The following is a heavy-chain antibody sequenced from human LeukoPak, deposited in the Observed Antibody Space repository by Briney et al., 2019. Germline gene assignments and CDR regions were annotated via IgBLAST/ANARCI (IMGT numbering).Heavy chain of an antibody. J-gene: IGHJ6*03. D-gene: IGHD6-19*01. CDR2: ISSSSSYI. CDR1: GFTFSSYS. Sequence: GGSLRLSCAASGFTFSSYSMNWVRQAPGKGLEWVSSISSSSSYIYYADSVKGRFTISRDNAKNSLYLQMNSLRAEDTAVYYCARIAEGIAVAGTRYYYSYMDVWGKGTTVTVSS. CDR3: ARIAEGIAVAGTRYYYSYMDV. V-gene: IGHV3-21*01.